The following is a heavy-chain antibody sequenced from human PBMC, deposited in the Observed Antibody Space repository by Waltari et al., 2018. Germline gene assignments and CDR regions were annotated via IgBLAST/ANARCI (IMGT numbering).Heavy chain of an antibody. CDR1: GGTFSSYT. V-gene: IGHV1-69*08. CDR2: IIPILGIA. D-gene: IGHD5-12*01. Sequence: QVQLVQSGAEVKKPGSSVKVSCKASGGTFSSYTISWVRQAPGQGLEWMGRIIPILGIANYEQKFQGRVTITADKSTSTAYMELSSLRSEDTAVYYCARDRWGYSGYEVARGMDVWGQGTTVTVSS. CDR3: ARDRWGYSGYEVARGMDV. J-gene: IGHJ6*02.